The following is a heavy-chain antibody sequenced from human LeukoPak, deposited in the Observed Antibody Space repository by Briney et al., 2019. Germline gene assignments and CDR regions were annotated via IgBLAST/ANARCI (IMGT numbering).Heavy chain of an antibody. CDR1: GYSFTSYW. D-gene: IGHD3-22*01. V-gene: IGHV5-51*01. J-gene: IGHJ4*02. CDR3: ARHSDYYDSSGYTFDY. Sequence: GESLKISCKGSGYSFTSYWIGWVRQMPGKGLEWMGIIYPGDSDTRYSPSFQGQVTISADKSTSTAYLQWSSLKASDTAMYYCARHSDYYDSSGYTFDYWGQGTLVTVSS. CDR2: IYPGDSDT.